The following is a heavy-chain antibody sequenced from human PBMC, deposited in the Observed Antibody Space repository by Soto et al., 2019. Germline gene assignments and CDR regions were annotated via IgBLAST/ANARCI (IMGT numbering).Heavy chain of an antibody. CDR1: GYTFSSYG. J-gene: IGHJ4*02. CDR2: ISGYSGHT. CDR3: AREWDNKSEHSSGWYDDF. D-gene: IGHD6-19*01. V-gene: IGHV1-18*01. Sequence: QVQLVQSGAEVKKPGASVKVSCKASGYTFSSYGISWVRQAPGQGLEWMGWISGYSGHTYYAQKFQGRVNMTTETSTNTVYMELRSLRSDDTAVYYCAREWDNKSEHSSGWYDDFWGQGTLVTVSS.